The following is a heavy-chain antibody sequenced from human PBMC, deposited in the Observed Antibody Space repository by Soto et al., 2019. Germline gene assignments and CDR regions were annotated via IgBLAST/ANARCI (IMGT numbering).Heavy chain of an antibody. V-gene: IGHV4-31*03. CDR3: ARAGYSSSWSSHYYYYGMDV. D-gene: IGHD6-13*01. CDR1: GGSISSGGYY. J-gene: IGHJ6*02. CDR2: IYYSGST. Sequence: QVQLQESGPGLVKPSQTLSLTCTVSGGSISSGGYYWSWIRQHPGKGLEWIGYIYYSGSTYYNPSLKSRVTTSVDTSKNQFSLKLSSVTAADTAVYYCARAGYSSSWSSHYYYYGMDVWGQGTTVTVSS.